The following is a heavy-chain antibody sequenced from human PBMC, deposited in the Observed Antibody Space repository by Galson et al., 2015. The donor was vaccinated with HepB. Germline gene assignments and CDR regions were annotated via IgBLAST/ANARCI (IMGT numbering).Heavy chain of an antibody. CDR3: ARLRFLEWTQNWFDP. CDR1: GFTFSSYW. CDR2: IKQDGSEK. J-gene: IGHJ5*02. Sequence: SLRLSCAASGFTFSSYWMSWVRQAPGKGLEWVANIKQDGSEKYYVDSVKGRFTISRDNAKNSLYLQMNSLRAEDTAVYYCARLRFLEWTQNWFDPWGQGTLVTVSS. V-gene: IGHV3-7*03. D-gene: IGHD3-3*01.